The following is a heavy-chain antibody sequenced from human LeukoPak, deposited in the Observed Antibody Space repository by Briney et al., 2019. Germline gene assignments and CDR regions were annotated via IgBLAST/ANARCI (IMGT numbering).Heavy chain of an antibody. CDR3: AKATSSSWFYYFDY. Sequence: PGGSLRLSCAASGFTFSSFAMSWVRQAPGKGLEWVSGISGGGGSTYYADSVKGRFTISRDNSKNTLPLQMNSLRPEDTAVYYCAKATSSSWFYYFDYWGQGTLVTLSS. CDR2: ISGGGGST. CDR1: GFTFSSFA. J-gene: IGHJ4*02. D-gene: IGHD6-13*01. V-gene: IGHV3-23*01.